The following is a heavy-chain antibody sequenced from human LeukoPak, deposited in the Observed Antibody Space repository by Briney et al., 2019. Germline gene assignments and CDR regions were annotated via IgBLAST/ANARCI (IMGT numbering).Heavy chain of an antibody. CDR2: ISSSGSPV. D-gene: IGHD3-10*01. CDR1: RFTFSDYY. J-gene: IGHJ4*02. Sequence: SGGSLRLSCAASRFTFSDYYMSWIRQAPGKGLEWVSSISSSGSPVYYADSVKGRFTISRDNAKNSLYLQMNSLRAEDTAVYYCARDEALLWFGELLDWGQGTLVTVSS. V-gene: IGHV3-11*04. CDR3: ARDEALLWFGELLD.